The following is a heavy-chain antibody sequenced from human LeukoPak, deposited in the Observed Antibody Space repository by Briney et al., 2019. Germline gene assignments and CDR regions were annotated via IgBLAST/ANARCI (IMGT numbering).Heavy chain of an antibody. D-gene: IGHD4-17*01. V-gene: IGHV4-61*02. CDR2: MYTSGST. J-gene: IGHJ4*02. CDR3: ARGYGDYIGEGGTLVDY. CDR1: GGSINSGSYY. Sequence: PSETLSLTCTVSGGSINSGSYYWNWIRQPAGKGLEWIGPMYTSGSTNYNPSLKSRVSMSVDTSKNQFSLKLSSVTAADTAVYYCARGYGDYIGEGGTLVDYWGQGTLVTVSS.